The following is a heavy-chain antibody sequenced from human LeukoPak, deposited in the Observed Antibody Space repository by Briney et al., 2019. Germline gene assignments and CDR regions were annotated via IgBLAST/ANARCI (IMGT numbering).Heavy chain of an antibody. V-gene: IGHV4-39*07. J-gene: IGHJ4*02. CDR1: GGSISSSSYY. CDR2: IYYSGST. D-gene: IGHD6-19*01. Sequence: SETLSLTCTVSGGSISSSSYYWGWIRQPPGKGLEWIGSIYYSGSTYYNPSLKSRVTISVDTSKNQFSLKLSSVTAADTAVYYCARDRIAVAGVDYWGQGTLVTVSS. CDR3: ARDRIAVAGVDY.